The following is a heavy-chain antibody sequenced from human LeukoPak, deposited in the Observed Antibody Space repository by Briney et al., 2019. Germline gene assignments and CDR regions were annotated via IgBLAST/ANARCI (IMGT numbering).Heavy chain of an antibody. CDR1: GFTFSSYG. CDR2: IWYDGSNK. J-gene: IGHJ2*01. CDR3: AREREYCSAGSCDWYFDL. Sequence: PGGSLRLSCAASGFTFSSYGMHWVRQAPGKGLEWVAVIWYDGSNKYYADSVKGRFTISRDNSKNTLYLQMNSLRAEDTAVYYCAREREYCSAGSCDWYFDLWGRGTLVTVSS. V-gene: IGHV3-33*01. D-gene: IGHD2-15*01.